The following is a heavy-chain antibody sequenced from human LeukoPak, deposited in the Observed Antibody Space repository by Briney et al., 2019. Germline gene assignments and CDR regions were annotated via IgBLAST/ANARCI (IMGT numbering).Heavy chain of an antibody. V-gene: IGHV3-48*02. CDR3: ARDRVTSVTTSYGMDV. D-gene: IGHD4-17*01. J-gene: IGHJ6*02. CDR2: ISSSTI. CDR1: GFTFSSYS. Sequence: PGGSLRLSCAASGFTFSSYSMNWVRQAPGKGLGWVSYISSSTIYYADSVKGRFTISRDNAKNSLYLQMSSLRDEDTAVYYCARDRVTSVTTSYGMDVWGQGTTVTVSS.